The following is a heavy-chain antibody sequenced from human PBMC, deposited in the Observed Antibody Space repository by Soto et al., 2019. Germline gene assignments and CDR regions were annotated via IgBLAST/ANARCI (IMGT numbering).Heavy chain of an antibody. J-gene: IGHJ5*02. CDR1: GFTVTTNY. V-gene: IGHV3-53*01. Sequence: EVQLVESGGGLIQPGVSLRLSCAASGFTVTTNYMSWVRQAPGKGLEWVSVIYSGGHTYYADSVKGRFTISRDSSKNTLYLQMHSLRAEDTAVYYCAREAQGNWFDPWGQGTLVTVSS. CDR2: IYSGGHT. CDR3: AREAQGNWFDP.